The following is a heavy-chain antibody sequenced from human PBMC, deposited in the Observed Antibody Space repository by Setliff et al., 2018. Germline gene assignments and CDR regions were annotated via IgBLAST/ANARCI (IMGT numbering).Heavy chain of an antibody. V-gene: IGHV4-39*01. CDR2: MSYGGHT. Sequence: PSETLSLTCAVSGSSISANHYWGWVRQPPGKGLEWIGSMSYGGHTYYKPSLNSRATMSVDTSNNRFSLKLTSVTAADTAVYYCARHPTGFPIWFDVWGQGTLVTVSS. CDR3: ARHPTGFPIWFDV. J-gene: IGHJ5*02. D-gene: IGHD3-9*01. CDR1: GSSISANHY.